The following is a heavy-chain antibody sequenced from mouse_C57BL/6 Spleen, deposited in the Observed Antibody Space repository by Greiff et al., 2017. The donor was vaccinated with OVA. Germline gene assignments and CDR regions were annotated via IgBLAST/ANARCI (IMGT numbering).Heavy chain of an antibody. Sequence: QVQLQQPGAELVRPGSSVKLSCKASGYTFTSYWMDWVKQRPGQGLEWIGNIYPSDSETHYNQKFKDKATLTVDKSSSTAYMQLSSLTSEDSAVYYCARGQLGPCAYWGQGTLVTVSA. CDR3: ARGQLGPCAY. V-gene: IGHV1-61*01. D-gene: IGHD4-1*02. CDR2: IYPSDSET. J-gene: IGHJ3*01. CDR1: GYTFTSYW.